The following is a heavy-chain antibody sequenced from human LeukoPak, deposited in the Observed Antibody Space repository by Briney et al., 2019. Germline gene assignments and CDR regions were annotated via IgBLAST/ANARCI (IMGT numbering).Heavy chain of an antibody. CDR3: ARDNDGPFDY. CDR2: IYYSGST. Sequence: SETLSLTCTVSGGSISSYYWSWIRQPPGEGLEWIGYIYYSGSTNYNPSLKSRVTISVDTSNNQFSLKLSSVTAADTAVYYCARDNDGPFDYWGQGTLVTVSS. V-gene: IGHV4-59*01. CDR1: GGSISSYY. J-gene: IGHJ4*02. D-gene: IGHD5-24*01.